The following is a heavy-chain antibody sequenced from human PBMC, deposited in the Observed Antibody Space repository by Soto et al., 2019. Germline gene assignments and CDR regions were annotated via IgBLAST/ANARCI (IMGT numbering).Heavy chain of an antibody. CDR2: MSYDGTTK. Sequence: QVQLVESGGGVVQPGRSLRLSCAASGFIFSNYVMYWVRQAPGKGLEWVAFMSYDGTTKSYADSVKGRFTISRDNSQNTLYLQMNCLRPEDTGVYYCAREVLWSRYFDYWGQGALVNVSS. D-gene: IGHD3-10*01. CDR1: GFIFSNYV. V-gene: IGHV3-30-3*01. J-gene: IGHJ4*02. CDR3: AREVLWSRYFDY.